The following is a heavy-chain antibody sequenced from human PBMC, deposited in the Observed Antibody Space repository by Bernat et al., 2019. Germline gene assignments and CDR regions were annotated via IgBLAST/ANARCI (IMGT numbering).Heavy chain of an antibody. CDR3: ASSGPCSSCWYVDY. CDR2: INHSGST. D-gene: IGHD6-13*01. CDR1: GGSFSGYY. J-gene: IGHJ4*01. Sequence: QVQLQQWGAGLLKPSETLSPTCAVYGGSFSGYYWSWIRQPPGKGLEWIGEINHSGSTNYNPSLKSRVTISADTSKNQFSLKLSSVNAADTAVYYCASSGPCSSCWYVDYWGEGTLVTVSS. V-gene: IGHV4-34*01.